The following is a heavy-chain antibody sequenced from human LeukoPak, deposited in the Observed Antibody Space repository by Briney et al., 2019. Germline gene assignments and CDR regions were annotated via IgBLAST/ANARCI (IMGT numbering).Heavy chain of an antibody. CDR3: ARDRTTVTSKDTNWFDP. J-gene: IGHJ5*02. CDR1: GYTFTSYY. D-gene: IGHD4-11*01. CDR2: INPGGGST. Sequence: GASVKVSCKASGYTFTSYYMHWVRQAPGQGLEWMGIINPGGGSTSYAQKFQGRVTMTRDTSTSTVYMELSSLRSEDTAVYYCARDRTTVTSKDTNWFDPWGQGTLVTVSS. V-gene: IGHV1-46*01.